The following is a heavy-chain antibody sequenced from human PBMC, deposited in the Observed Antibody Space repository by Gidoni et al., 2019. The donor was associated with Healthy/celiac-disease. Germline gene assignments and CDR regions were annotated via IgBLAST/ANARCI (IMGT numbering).Heavy chain of an antibody. Sequence: EVQLVESGGGLVKPGGSLSLSCAASGFPFSNAWINWVRQAPGTGLEWVGRIKSKTEGGTTDYAAPVKGRFTISRDDSKNTLYLQMNSLKTEDTAVYYCTTEYYDILTGRHYWGQGTLVTVSS. J-gene: IGHJ4*02. CDR2: IKSKTEGGTT. V-gene: IGHV3-15*07. CDR1: GFPFSNAW. D-gene: IGHD3-9*01. CDR3: TTEYYDILTGRHY.